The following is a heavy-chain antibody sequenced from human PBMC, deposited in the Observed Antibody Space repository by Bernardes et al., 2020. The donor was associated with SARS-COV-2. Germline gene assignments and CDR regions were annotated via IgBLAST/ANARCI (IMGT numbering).Heavy chain of an antibody. CDR2: ITSSGGST. CDR1: GFTFSNYA. V-gene: IGHV3-23*01. J-gene: IGHJ4*02. CDR3: AKGWDFDY. Sequence: GGSLRLSCAASGFTFSNYAMSWVRKGPGKGLEWVSTITSSGGSTHYADSVKGRFTVSRDNSKNTLYLQMNSLRAEDTAVYYCAKGWDFDYWGQGTLVTVSS. D-gene: IGHD1-26*01.